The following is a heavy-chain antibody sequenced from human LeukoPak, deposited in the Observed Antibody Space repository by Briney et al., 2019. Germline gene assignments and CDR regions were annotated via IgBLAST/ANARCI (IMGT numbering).Heavy chain of an antibody. J-gene: IGHJ4*02. CDR1: GGTFSSYA. CDR2: IIPIFGTA. V-gene: IGHV1-69*13. D-gene: IGHD3-10*01. CDR3: AKDLWDSGSQAYFDY. Sequence: ASVKVSCKASGGTFSSYAISWVRQAPGQGLEWMGGIIPIFGTANYAQKFQGRVTITADESTSTAYMELSSLRSEDTAVYYCAKDLWDSGSQAYFDYWGQGTLVTVSS.